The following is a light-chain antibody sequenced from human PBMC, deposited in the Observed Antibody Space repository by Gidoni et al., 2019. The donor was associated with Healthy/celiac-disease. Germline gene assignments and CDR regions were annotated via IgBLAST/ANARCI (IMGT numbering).Light chain of an antibody. CDR3: HQSYSTLRT. V-gene: IGKV1-39*01. J-gene: IGKJ1*01. CDR1: QSISTY. Sequence: DIQMTQSPSSLSASVGDRVTITCRASQSISTYLNWYQQKPEKAPRLLIYAASTLQSGVPSRFSGSGSGTDFTLTISSLQREDFATYYCHQSYSTLRTFGQGTKVEVK. CDR2: AAS.